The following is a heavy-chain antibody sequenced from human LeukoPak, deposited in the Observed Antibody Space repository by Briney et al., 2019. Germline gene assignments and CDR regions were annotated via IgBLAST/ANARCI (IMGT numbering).Heavy chain of an antibody. CDR3: ARDRYDYGDYVGAFDI. CDR2: ISSSSSYI. J-gene: IGHJ3*02. D-gene: IGHD4-17*01. V-gene: IGHV3-21*01. CDR1: GFTFSSYS. Sequence: GGSLRLSCAASGFTFSSYSMNWVRQAPGKGLKWVSSISSSSSYIYYADSVKGRFTISRDSAKNSLYLQMNSLRAEDTAVYYCARDRYDYGDYVGAFDIWGQGTMVTVSS.